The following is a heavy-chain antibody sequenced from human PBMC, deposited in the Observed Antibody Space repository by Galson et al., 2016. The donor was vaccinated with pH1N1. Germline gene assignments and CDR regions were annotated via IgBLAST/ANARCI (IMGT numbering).Heavy chain of an antibody. CDR1: GYRFRDYY. J-gene: IGHJ3*02. CDR2: VDPKTGGT. CDR3: ARVYSRGGTYYPDSFDI. D-gene: IGHD1-26*01. Sequence: SVKVSCKASGYRFRDYYVHWVRQAPGHGLEWIGRVDPKTGGTKYGQKFPGRVTMTSDTSISTAYMELSRQRSDDTAVYYCARVYSRGGTYYPDSFDIWGQGTMVTVSS. V-gene: IGHV1-2*06.